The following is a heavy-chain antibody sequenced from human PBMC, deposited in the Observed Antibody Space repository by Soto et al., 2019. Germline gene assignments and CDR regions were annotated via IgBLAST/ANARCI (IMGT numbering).Heavy chain of an antibody. J-gene: IGHJ4*02. CDR2: SSSGSETI. CDR3: ERSPPTLPKNYELVV. CDR1: GVTFSSYS. V-gene: IGHV3-48*02. D-gene: IGHD2-15*01. Sequence: GGSLRLSCAGSGVTFSSYSMNWVRQAPGKGLEWVSYSSSGSETIYYADSVQGRFTISRDNAKNSLYLQMNSLRDEDTGVYYCERSPPTLPKNYELVVWGQGTLVTVSS.